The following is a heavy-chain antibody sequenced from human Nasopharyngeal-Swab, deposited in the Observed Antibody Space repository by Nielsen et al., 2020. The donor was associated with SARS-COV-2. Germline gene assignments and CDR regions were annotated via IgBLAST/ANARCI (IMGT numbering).Heavy chain of an antibody. J-gene: IGHJ4*02. CDR3: ARDSRSGWLY. CDR2: IYYSGST. D-gene: IGHD6-19*01. V-gene: IGHV4-59*01. Sequence: SETLSLTCTVSGGSISSYYWSWIRQPPGKGLEWIGYIYYSGSTNYNPSLKSRVTISVDTSRNQFSLKLSSVTAADTAVYYCARDSRSGWLYWGQGTLVTVSS. CDR1: GGSISSYY.